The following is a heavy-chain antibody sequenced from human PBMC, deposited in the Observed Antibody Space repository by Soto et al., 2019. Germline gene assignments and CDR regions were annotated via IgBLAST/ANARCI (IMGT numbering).Heavy chain of an antibody. Sequence: QVLLQESGPGLVKPSETLSLTCTVSGGSITSYYWHWLRQPPGNGLEWIGYIHYSGSTNSKPSPTSRVTIQVDTSKNQLSLKLSSVTAADTAEYYCATGRFSVMVRGVLIFDPWGQGTLVTVS. CDR3: ATGRFSVMVRGVLIFDP. CDR2: IHYSGST. D-gene: IGHD3-10*01. CDR1: GGSITSYY. V-gene: IGHV4-59*01. J-gene: IGHJ5*02.